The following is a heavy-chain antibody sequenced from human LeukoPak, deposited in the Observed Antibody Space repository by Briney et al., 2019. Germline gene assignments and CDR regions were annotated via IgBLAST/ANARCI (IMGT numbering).Heavy chain of an antibody. D-gene: IGHD6-6*01. CDR1: GGFISSSNW. V-gene: IGHV4-4*02. CDR2: IYHSGST. J-gene: IGHJ5*02. Sequence: SGTLSLTCAVSGGFISSSNWWSWVRQPPGKGLDWIGEIYHSGSTNYNPSLKSRVTISVDKSKNQFSLKLSSVTAADTAVYYCAREGPNSSSYNWFDPWGQGTLVTVSS. CDR3: AREGPNSSSYNWFDP.